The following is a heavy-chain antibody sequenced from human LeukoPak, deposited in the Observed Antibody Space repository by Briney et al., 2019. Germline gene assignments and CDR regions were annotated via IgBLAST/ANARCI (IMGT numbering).Heavy chain of an antibody. CDR2: ISAYNGNT. V-gene: IGHV1-18*01. CDR3: ARPYYDILTGYYGGAFDI. J-gene: IGHJ3*02. CDR1: GYTFTSYG. D-gene: IGHD3-9*01. Sequence: ASVKVSRKASGYTFTSYGISWVRQAPGQGLEWMGWISAYNGNTNYAQKLQGRVTMTTDTSTSTAYMELRSLRSDDTAVYYCARPYYDILTGYYGGAFDIWGQGTMVTVSS.